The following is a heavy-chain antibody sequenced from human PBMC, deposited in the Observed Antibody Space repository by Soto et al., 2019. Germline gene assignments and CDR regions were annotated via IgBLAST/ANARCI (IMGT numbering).Heavy chain of an antibody. CDR1: GGTFSSYA. V-gene: IGHV1-69*12. D-gene: IGHD5-12*01. CDR2: IIPIFGTA. CDR3: ASEYVEMATIGTGFDY. J-gene: IGHJ4*02. Sequence: QVQLVQSGAEVKKPGSSVKVSCKASGGTFSSYAISWMRQAPGQGLEWMGGIIPIFGTANYAQKFQGRVTITADESTSTAYMELSSLRSEDTAVYYCASEYVEMATIGTGFDYWGQGTLVTVSS.